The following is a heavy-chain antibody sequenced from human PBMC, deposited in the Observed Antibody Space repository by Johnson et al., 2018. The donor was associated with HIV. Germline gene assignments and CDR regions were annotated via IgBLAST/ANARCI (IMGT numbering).Heavy chain of an antibody. D-gene: IGHD1-26*01. V-gene: IGHV3-30*04. CDR1: GFAFSRFA. J-gene: IGHJ3*02. Sequence: QVQLVESGGGVVQSGRSLRLSCAASGFAFSRFAMHWVRQVPDKGLEWVAVISYDGSNKYYADSVRGRFPISRDNSRNTLYLQMNSLRPEDTAVYYCASDGWELLGVAAFDIWGQGTMVTVSS. CDR3: ASDGWELLGVAAFDI. CDR2: ISYDGSNK.